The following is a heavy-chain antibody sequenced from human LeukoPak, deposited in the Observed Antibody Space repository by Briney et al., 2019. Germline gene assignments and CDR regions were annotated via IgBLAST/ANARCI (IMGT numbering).Heavy chain of an antibody. Sequence: GGSLRLSCAVSGFAFSSYWMSWLRQAPGKGLEWVANIKYDGSEKYYVDSVKDRFIISRDNAKNSLYLQMNTLRAEDTAVYYCARDNNRLFDYWGQGTLVTVSS. D-gene: IGHD1/OR15-1a*01. CDR1: GFAFSSYW. CDR2: IKYDGSEK. CDR3: ARDNNRLFDY. V-gene: IGHV3-7*01. J-gene: IGHJ4*02.